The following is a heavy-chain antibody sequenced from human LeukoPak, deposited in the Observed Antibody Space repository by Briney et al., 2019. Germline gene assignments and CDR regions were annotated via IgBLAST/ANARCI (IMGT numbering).Heavy chain of an antibody. V-gene: IGHV3-30*04. CDR3: AKDRIVVVTAVFDY. CDR1: GFTFSNYA. J-gene: IGHJ4*02. Sequence: PGRSLRLSCAASGFTFSNYAMHWVRQAPGKGLEWVAVISYRGNDKYYADSVKGRFTISRDNSKNTLYLQMNSLRAEDTAVYYCAKDRIVVVTAVFDYWGQGTLVTVSS. CDR2: ISYRGNDK. D-gene: IGHD2-21*02.